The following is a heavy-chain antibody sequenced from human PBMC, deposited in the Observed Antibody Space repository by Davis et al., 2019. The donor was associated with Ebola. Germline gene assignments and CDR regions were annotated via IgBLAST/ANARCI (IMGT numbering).Heavy chain of an antibody. CDR3: AVSLDADIVVVVAAPFDY. CDR2: IIPIFGTA. D-gene: IGHD2-15*01. Sequence: SVKVSCKASGGTFSSYAISWVRQAPGQGLEWMGGIIPIFGTANYAQKFQGRVTITADKSTSTAYMELSSLRSEDTAVYYCAVSLDADIVVVVAAPFDYWGQGTLVTVSS. J-gene: IGHJ4*02. V-gene: IGHV1-69*06. CDR1: GGTFSSYA.